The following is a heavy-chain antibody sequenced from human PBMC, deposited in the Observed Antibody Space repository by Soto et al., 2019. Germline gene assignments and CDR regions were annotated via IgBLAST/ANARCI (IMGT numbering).Heavy chain of an antibody. V-gene: IGHV1-69*08. Sequence: QVQLVQSGAEVKKPGSSVKVSCKASGGTFSSYTISWVRQAPGQGLEWMGRIIPILGIANYAQKFQGRVTITADKSTSTAYMELSSVRSEDTAVYYCARDSGYGGYYYYGMDVWGQGTTVTVSS. CDR2: IIPILGIA. CDR1: GGTFSSYT. D-gene: IGHD4-17*01. CDR3: ARDSGYGGYYYYGMDV. J-gene: IGHJ6*02.